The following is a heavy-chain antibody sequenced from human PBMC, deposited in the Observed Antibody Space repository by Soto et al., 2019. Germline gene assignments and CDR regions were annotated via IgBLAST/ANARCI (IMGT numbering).Heavy chain of an antibody. CDR1: GGSISSGGYS. Sequence: QLQLQASGSGLEKPSQTLSLTCAVSGGSISSGGYSWSWIRQPPGKGLEWIGYIYHSGSTYYNPSLKSRVTISVDRSKNQFSLKLSSVTAADTAVYYCARVPGLWGRGTLVTVSS. CDR3: ARVPGL. CDR2: IYHSGST. V-gene: IGHV4-30-2*01. J-gene: IGHJ2*01.